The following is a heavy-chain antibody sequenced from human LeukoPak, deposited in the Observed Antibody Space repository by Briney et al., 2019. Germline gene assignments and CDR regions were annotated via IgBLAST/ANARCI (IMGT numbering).Heavy chain of an antibody. Sequence: ASVKVSCKASGGTFSSYAISWVRQAPGQGLEWMGRIIPILGIANYAQKFQGRVTITADKSTSTAYMELSSLRSEDTAVYYCARGEGYFDWLLTFDYWGQGTLVTVSS. CDR2: IIPILGIA. J-gene: IGHJ4*02. V-gene: IGHV1-69*04. CDR1: GGTFSSYA. CDR3: ARGEGYFDWLLTFDY. D-gene: IGHD3-9*01.